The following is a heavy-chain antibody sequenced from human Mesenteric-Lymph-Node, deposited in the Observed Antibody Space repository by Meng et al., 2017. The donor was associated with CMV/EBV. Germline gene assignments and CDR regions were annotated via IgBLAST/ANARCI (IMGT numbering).Heavy chain of an antibody. V-gene: IGHV1-2*02. CDR1: GYTFTSYY. Sequence: ASVKVSCKASGYTFTSYYMHWVRQAPGQGLEWMGWINPNSGGTNYAQKFQGRVTMTRDTSISTAYMELSRLRSDDTAAYYCARTGYSYGLPFYYFDYWGQGTLVTVSS. CDR3: ARTGYSYGLPFYYFDY. CDR2: INPNSGGT. J-gene: IGHJ4*02. D-gene: IGHD5-18*01.